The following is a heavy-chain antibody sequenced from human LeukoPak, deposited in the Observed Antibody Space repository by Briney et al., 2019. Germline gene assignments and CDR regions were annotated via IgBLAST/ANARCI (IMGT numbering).Heavy chain of an antibody. CDR3: ARDPYSGRYGDYYYYYMDV. Sequence: PGGSLTLSCAASGFTFSTYNMNWVRQAPGKGLEWVSSITSSRSYIYYSDSVKGRFTISRDNAKNSLYLQMNSLRAEDTAVYYCARDPYSGRYGDYYYYYMDVWGKGTTVTISS. D-gene: IGHD1-26*01. V-gene: IGHV3-21*01. CDR1: GFTFSTYN. J-gene: IGHJ6*03. CDR2: ITSSRSYI.